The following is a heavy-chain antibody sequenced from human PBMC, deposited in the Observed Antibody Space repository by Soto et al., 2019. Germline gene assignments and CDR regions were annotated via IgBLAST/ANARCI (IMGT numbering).Heavy chain of an antibody. CDR1: GGSISSGGYY. J-gene: IGHJ4*02. V-gene: IGHV4-31*03. CDR3: ARGGPTAYYFDF. D-gene: IGHD2-21*01. CDR2: IYYSGST. Sequence: TLSLTFIVSGGSISSGGYYLTWIRQHPEKGLEWIGYIYYSGSTYYKPSLKSRVTISVDTSKNQFSLMLGSVTVADTAVYYCARGGPTAYYFDFWGLGTLVTVYS.